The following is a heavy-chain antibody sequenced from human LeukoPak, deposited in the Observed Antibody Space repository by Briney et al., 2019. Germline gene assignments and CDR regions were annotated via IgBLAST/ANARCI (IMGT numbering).Heavy chain of an antibody. CDR1: GGSFSDYY. V-gene: IGHV4-34*01. D-gene: IGHD3-9*01. CDR3: ARGIGNSDILTGYYRFRRQFDY. J-gene: IGHJ4*02. Sequence: SETLSLTCAVYGGSFSDYYWSWIRQPPGKGLEWIGEINHSGSTNYNPSLKSRVTISVDTSKNQFSLKLSSVTAADTAVYYCARGIGNSDILTGYYRFRRQFDYWGQGTLVTVSS. CDR2: INHSGST.